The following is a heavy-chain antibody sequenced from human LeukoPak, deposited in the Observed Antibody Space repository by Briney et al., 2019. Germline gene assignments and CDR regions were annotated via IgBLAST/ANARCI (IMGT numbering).Heavy chain of an antibody. CDR1: GFTVSNNY. V-gene: IGHV3-53*01. D-gene: IGHD1-1*01. CDR3: AKLRAWDLDF. J-gene: IGHJ4*02. Sequence: GGSLRLSCAASGFTVSNNYMSWVRQAPGKGLEWVSFIYSGGNTYYADSVKGRFTISRDNSKNTLDLQMNSLGVEDTAVYYCAKLRAWDLDFWGQGTLVTVSS. CDR2: IYSGGNT.